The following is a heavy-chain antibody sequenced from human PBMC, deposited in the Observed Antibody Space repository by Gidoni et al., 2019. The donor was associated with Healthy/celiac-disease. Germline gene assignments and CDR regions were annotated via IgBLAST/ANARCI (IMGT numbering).Heavy chain of an antibody. V-gene: IGHV1-69*01. Sequence: QVQLVQSGAEVKKPGSSVTVSCKASAGTFSSYAISWVRQAPGQGLAWMGGIIPIFGTANYAQKFQGRVTITADESTSTAYMELSSLRSEDTAVYYCARPTVYYYALYAFDIWGQGTMVTVSS. CDR1: AGTFSSYA. D-gene: IGHD3-10*01. CDR2: IIPIFGTA. CDR3: ARPTVYYYALYAFDI. J-gene: IGHJ3*02.